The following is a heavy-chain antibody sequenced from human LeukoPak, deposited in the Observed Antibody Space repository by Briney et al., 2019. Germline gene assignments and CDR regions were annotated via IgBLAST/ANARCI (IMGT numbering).Heavy chain of an antibody. J-gene: IGHJ6*03. CDR2: IYYSGST. CDR1: GGSISSSSYY. Sequence: SETLSLTCTVSGGSISSSSYYWGWIRQPPGKGLEWIGSIYYSGSTYYNPSLKSRVTISVDTSKNQFSLKLSSVTAADTAVYYCARGGYCSGGSCSKVRYYYMDVWGKGTTVTVSS. D-gene: IGHD2-15*01. CDR3: ARGGYCSGGSCSKVRYYYMDV. V-gene: IGHV4-39*07.